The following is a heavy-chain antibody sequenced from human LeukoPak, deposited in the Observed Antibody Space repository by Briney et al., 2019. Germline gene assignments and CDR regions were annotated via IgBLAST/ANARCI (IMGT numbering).Heavy chain of an antibody. CDR3: ARHGLVETYYYGSGSPDHYYFDY. J-gene: IGHJ4*02. V-gene: IGHV5-51*01. D-gene: IGHD3-10*01. Sequence: GESLKISCKGSGYSFTSYWIGWVRQMPGKGLEWMGIIYPGDSDTRYSASFQGQVTISADKSISTAYLQWSSLKASDTAMYYCARHGLVETYYYGSGSPDHYYFDYWGQGTLVTVSS. CDR1: GYSFTSYW. CDR2: IYPGDSDT.